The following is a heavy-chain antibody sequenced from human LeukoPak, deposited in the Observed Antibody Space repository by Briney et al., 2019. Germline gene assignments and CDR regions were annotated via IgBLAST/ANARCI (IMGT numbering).Heavy chain of an antibody. CDR3: ARTLTTMIPQY. CDR2: ISAYDSGT. J-gene: IGHJ4*02. V-gene: IGHV1-18*01. CDR1: GHTFHNFD. D-gene: IGHD3-22*01. Sequence: ASVKVSCKASGHTFHNFDITWVRQPPGQGLEWMGWISAYDSGTNSAQNLLGRLTLTTDTSTSTAYMELRSLRSDDTAVYYCARTLTTMIPQYWGQGTLVTVSS.